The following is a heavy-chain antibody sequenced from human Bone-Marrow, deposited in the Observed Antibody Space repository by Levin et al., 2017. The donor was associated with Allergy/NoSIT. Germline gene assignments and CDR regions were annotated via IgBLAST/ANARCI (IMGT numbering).Heavy chain of an antibody. J-gene: IGHJ4*02. CDR2: INPNSGGT. CDR1: GYTFIGYY. Sequence: GESLKISCKASGYTFIGYYMHWVRQAPGQGLEWMGRINPNSGGTNYAQKFQGRVTMTRDTSISTGYLELSRLRSDDTAVYYCASSDYGDYTPGYWGQGTLVTVSS. V-gene: IGHV1-2*06. CDR3: ASSDYGDYTPGY. D-gene: IGHD4-17*01.